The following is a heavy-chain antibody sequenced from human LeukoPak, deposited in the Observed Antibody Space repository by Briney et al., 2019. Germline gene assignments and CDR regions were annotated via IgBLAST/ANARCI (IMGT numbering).Heavy chain of an antibody. V-gene: IGHV1-24*01. J-gene: IGHJ3*02. CDR3: ARDYEAEWELLRGGAFDI. CDR1: GYTLTELS. CDR2: FDPDDGEA. Sequence: ASVKVSCKVSGYTLTELSMHWVRQAPGKGLEWMGGFDPDDGEALYAQQFQGRVSMTEDTSAGTVYMELNSLRAEDTAVYYCARDYEAEWELLRGGAFDIWGQGTMVTVSS. D-gene: IGHD1-26*01.